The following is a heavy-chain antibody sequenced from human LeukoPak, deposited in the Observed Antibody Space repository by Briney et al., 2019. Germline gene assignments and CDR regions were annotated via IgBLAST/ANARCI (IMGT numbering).Heavy chain of an antibody. D-gene: IGHD3-9*01. Sequence: GGSLRLSCAASGFTFNNYAMTWVRQAPGKGLEWVSVISASGDTTVYADSVKGRFTISRDNSRKTVDLQMSSLRADDTAVYYCATDGLRYPLDWGQGTLVTVSS. V-gene: IGHV3-23*01. CDR1: GFTFNNYA. CDR2: ISASGDTT. CDR3: ATDGLRYPLD. J-gene: IGHJ4*02.